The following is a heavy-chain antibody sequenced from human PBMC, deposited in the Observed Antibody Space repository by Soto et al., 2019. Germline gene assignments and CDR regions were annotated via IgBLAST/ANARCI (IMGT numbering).Heavy chain of an antibody. Sequence: EVHLMESGGGVVKPGGSLRLSCAAPDFTFSNAWMNWVRQTPGKGLEWVGRIRDKSDGGTTDYAAPVQGRFTISIDDSKNLLYLQMNNLKTEDTAVYYCTPDTWNSHPFDYWGQGTLVTVSS. D-gene: IGHD1-7*01. CDR2: IRDKSDGGTT. CDR3: TPDTWNSHPFDY. CDR1: DFTFSNAW. J-gene: IGHJ4*02. V-gene: IGHV3-15*07.